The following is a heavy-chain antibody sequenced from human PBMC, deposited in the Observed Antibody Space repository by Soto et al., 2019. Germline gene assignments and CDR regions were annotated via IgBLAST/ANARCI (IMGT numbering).Heavy chain of an antibody. CDR2: ISAYNGNT. D-gene: IGHD6-13*01. CDR1: GYTFTSYG. CDR3: AREGSSSSWYPNYYYGMDV. Sequence: WPPVKVSCKASGYTFTSYGISWVRQAPGQGLEWMGWISAYNGNTNYAQKLQGRVTMTTDTSTSTAYMELRSLRSDDTAVYYCAREGSSSSWYPNYYYGMDVWGQGTTVTVSS. J-gene: IGHJ6*02. V-gene: IGHV1-18*01.